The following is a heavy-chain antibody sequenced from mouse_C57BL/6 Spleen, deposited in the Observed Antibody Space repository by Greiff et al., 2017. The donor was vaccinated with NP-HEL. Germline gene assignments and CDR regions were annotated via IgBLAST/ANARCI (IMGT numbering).Heavy chain of an antibody. CDR3: ARQAVATDAMDY. J-gene: IGHJ4*01. V-gene: IGHV5-6*01. Sequence: EVQGVESGGDLVKPGGSLKLSCAASGFTFSSYGMSWVRQTPDKRLEWVATISSGGSYTYYPDSVKGRFTISRDNAKNTLYLQMSSLKSEDTAMYYCARQAVATDAMDYWGQGTSVTVSS. CDR1: GFTFSSYG. CDR2: ISSGGSYT. D-gene: IGHD1-1*02.